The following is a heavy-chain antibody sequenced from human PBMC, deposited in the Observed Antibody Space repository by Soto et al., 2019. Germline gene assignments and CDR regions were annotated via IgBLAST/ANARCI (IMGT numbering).Heavy chain of an antibody. CDR2: ISSSSSYI. CDR3: ARDFGDYSLSYGMDV. V-gene: IGHV3-21*01. Sequence: GGSLRLSCVASGFTFSSYSINWVRQAPGKGLEWVSSISSSSSYIYYADSVKGRFTISRDNAKKSLYLQMHSLRAEDTAVYYCARDFGDYSLSYGMDVWGQGTTVTVS. D-gene: IGHD4-4*01. CDR1: GFTFSSYS. J-gene: IGHJ6*02.